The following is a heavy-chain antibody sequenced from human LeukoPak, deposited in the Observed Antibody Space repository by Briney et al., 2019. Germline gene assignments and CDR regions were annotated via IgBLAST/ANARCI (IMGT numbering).Heavy chain of an antibody. CDR1: GGSISSGSYY. J-gene: IGHJ3*02. V-gene: IGHV4-61*02. Sequence: SETLSLTCTVSGGSISSGSYYWSWIRQPAGKGLEWIGRIYTSGGTNYNPSLKSRVTISVDKSKNQFSLKLNSVTAADTAVYYCARRSSGWIVATNDAFDIWGQGTMVTVSS. D-gene: IGHD5-12*01. CDR2: IYTSGGT. CDR3: ARRSSGWIVATNDAFDI.